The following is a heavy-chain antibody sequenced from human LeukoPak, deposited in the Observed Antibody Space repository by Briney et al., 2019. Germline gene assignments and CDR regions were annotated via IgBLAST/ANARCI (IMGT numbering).Heavy chain of an antibody. CDR3: ARGANLEN. J-gene: IGHJ4*02. CDR2: INEDGGER. V-gene: IGHV3-7*01. Sequence: PGGSLRLSCAASGFTLSRYWMSWVRQAPGKGLEWVANINEDGGERHYVDSVKGRFTISRDNANNSLYLQMNSLRAEDTAVYYCARGANLENWGKGTLVTVSS. CDR1: GFTLSRYW. D-gene: IGHD1-14*01.